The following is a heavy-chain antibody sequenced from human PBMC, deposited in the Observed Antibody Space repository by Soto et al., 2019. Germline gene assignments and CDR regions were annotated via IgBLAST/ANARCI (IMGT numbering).Heavy chain of an antibody. J-gene: IGHJ4*02. D-gene: IGHD2-21*02. CDR1: GGTFRNYA. CDR2: TIPIFGTA. Sequence: QVQLMQSGAEVKKPGSSVKVSCKASGGTFRNYAISWVRQAPGQGLEWMGGTIPIFGTANYAQKFQGRVTITADESTSTADMELSSLRSEDTAVYYCARPTQIQQYCSGDCYSAPLDYWGQGTLVTVSS. V-gene: IGHV1-69*12. CDR3: ARPTQIQQYCSGDCYSAPLDY.